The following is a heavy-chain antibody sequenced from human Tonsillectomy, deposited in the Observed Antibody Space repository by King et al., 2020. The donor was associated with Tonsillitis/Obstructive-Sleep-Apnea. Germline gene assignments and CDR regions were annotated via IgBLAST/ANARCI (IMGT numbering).Heavy chain of an antibody. J-gene: IGHJ4*02. D-gene: IGHD4-17*01. V-gene: IGHV1-18*01. CDR2: ISAYNGNT. Sequence: VQLVESGAEVKKPGASVKVSCKASGYTFSSYVIRWVRQAPGQGLEWMGWISAYNGNTKYAQKFQGRVTMTTDTSTRTAYMELRSLKSDETAVYYCARAGVYGDYLYYFDYWGQGTLVTVSS. CDR3: ARAGVYGDYLYYFDY. CDR1: GYTFSSYV.